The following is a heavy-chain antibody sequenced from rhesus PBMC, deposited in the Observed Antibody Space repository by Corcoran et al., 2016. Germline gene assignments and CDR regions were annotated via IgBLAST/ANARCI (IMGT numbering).Heavy chain of an antibody. CDR1: GYSFPSYW. J-gene: IGHJ2*01. Sequence: EVQLVQSGAEVKRPGESLKFSCKTSGYSFPSYWISWLRQLPGKGLEWMGAIDPSDSDTRYSPSFQGQVTISADKSISTTYLQWSSLKASDSATYYCAKSGIAAAGTFDLWGPGTPITISS. CDR2: IDPSDSDT. CDR3: AKSGIAAAGTFDL. V-gene: IGHV5-2*01. D-gene: IGHD6-31*01.